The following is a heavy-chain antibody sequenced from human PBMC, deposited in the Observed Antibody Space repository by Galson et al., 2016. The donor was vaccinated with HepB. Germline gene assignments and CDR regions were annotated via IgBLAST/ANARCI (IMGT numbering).Heavy chain of an antibody. CDR3: AQSTLKSPYTSSWYYFHY. CDR1: GFTFRNYA. V-gene: IGHV3-23*01. D-gene: IGHD2-2*02. Sequence: SLRLSCAASGFTFRNYAMSWVRQAPGKGLEWVSAISGSGGSTYYADSVKGRFTISRDNSKNTLYLQMNSLRAEDTAVYYCAQSTLKSPYTSSWYYFHYWGQGTLVTVSS. J-gene: IGHJ4*02. CDR2: ISGSGGST.